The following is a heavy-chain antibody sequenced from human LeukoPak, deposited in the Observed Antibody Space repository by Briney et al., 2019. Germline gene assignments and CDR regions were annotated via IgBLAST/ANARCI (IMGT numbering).Heavy chain of an antibody. CDR2: IRYNGSNK. Sequence: GGSLRLSCAASGFTFSTYGIHWVRQAPGKGLEWVSFIRYNGSNKCYADSVKGRFTISRDNSKNMLYLQMNSLRAEDTDVYHCAKDRDYGDYPSAYYYYMDVWGKGRTLTVSS. J-gene: IGHJ6*03. D-gene: IGHD4-17*01. CDR3: AKDRDYGDYPSAYYYYMDV. V-gene: IGHV3-30*02. CDR1: GFTFSTYG.